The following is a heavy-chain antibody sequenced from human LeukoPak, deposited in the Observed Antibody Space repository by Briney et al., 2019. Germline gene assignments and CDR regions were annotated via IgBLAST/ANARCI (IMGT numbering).Heavy chain of an antibody. V-gene: IGHV4-4*07. CDR3: ARDRSGYSEYYFDY. Sequence: KASETLSLTCTVSGGSTNTYCWSWIRQPAEKGLEWIGRIYPSGSTYYNPSLKSRVTISIDKSKNQFSLRLTSVTAADTAVYYCARDRSGYSEYYFDYWGQGNLVTVSS. CDR2: IYPSGST. D-gene: IGHD5-12*01. CDR1: GGSTNTYC. J-gene: IGHJ4*02.